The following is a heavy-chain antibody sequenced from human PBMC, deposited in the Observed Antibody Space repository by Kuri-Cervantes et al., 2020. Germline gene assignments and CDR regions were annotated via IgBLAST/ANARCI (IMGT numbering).Heavy chain of an antibody. V-gene: IGHV3-30*02. CDR3: AGAPPADVYFDY. CDR1: GFTFSNQV. CDR2: IRYDGSNK. J-gene: IGHJ4*02. Sequence: GESLKISCAGSGFTFSNQVMHWVRQAPGKGLEWEAFIRYDGSNKYYADSVKGRFTISRDNSKNTLYLQMNSLRADDAAVYYCAGAPPADVYFDYWGQGALVTVSS. D-gene: IGHD2-2*01.